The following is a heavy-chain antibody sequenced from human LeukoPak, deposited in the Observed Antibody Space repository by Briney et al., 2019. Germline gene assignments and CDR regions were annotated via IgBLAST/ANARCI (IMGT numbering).Heavy chain of an antibody. V-gene: IGHV3-21*01. D-gene: IGHD4-17*01. Sequence: GGSLRLSCAASGFTFSSYSMNWVRQAPGKGLEWVSSISSSYIYYADSVKGRFTISRDNAKNSLYLQMNSLRAEDTAVYYCARAPSTVTHAGFDYWGQGTLVTVSS. CDR3: ARAPSTVTHAGFDY. CDR2: ISSSYI. CDR1: GFTFSSYS. J-gene: IGHJ4*02.